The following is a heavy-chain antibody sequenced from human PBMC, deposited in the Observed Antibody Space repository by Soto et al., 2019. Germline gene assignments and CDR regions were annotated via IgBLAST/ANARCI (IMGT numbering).Heavy chain of an antibody. CDR2: ISAYNGNT. CDR1: GYTFTSYG. V-gene: IGHV1-18*04. J-gene: IGHJ3*02. CDR3: ARRSDYYDSSGYRNDAFDI. D-gene: IGHD3-22*01. Sequence: QVQLVQSGAEVKKPGASVKVSCKASGYTFTSYGISWVRQAPGQGLEWMGWISAYNGNTNYAQKLQGRVTMTTDTSTSTAYMELRSLRSDDTAVYYCARRSDYYDSSGYRNDAFDIWGQGTMVTVSS.